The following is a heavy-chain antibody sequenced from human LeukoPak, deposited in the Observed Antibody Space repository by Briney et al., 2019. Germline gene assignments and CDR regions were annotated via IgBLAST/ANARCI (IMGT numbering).Heavy chain of an antibody. J-gene: IGHJ4*02. CDR3: TTTMMQYYYDSSGYYGFDY. CDR1: GFTFSNAW. CDR2: IKSKTDGGTT. V-gene: IGHV3-15*01. Sequence: GGSLRLSCAASGFTFSNAWMSWVRQAPGKGLEWVGPIKSKTDGGTTDYDAPGKGRFTISRDDSKNTLYLQMSSLKTEDTAVYYCTTTMMQYYYDSSGYYGFDYWGQGTLVTVSS. D-gene: IGHD3-22*01.